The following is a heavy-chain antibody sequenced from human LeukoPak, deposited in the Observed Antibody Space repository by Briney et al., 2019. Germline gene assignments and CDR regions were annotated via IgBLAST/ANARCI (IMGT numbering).Heavy chain of an antibody. J-gene: IGHJ4*02. CDR1: GFTFSSYW. CDR3: ARGPKETHFDY. V-gene: IGHV3-7*01. D-gene: IGHD4-23*01. Sequence: GGSLRLSCAASGFTFSSYWMTWVRQAPGKGLKWVANIKQDGGEQYNVDSVRGRFTISRDSAQNSLYLQMNSLRAEDTAVYYCARGPKETHFDYWGQGTLVTVSS. CDR2: IKQDGGEQ.